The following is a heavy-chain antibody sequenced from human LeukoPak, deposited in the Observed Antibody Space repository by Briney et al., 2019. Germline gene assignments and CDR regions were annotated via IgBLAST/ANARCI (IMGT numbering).Heavy chain of an antibody. J-gene: IGHJ4*02. D-gene: IGHD3-3*01. Sequence: SETLSLTCTVSGGSISSYYWSWIRQPPGKGLEWIGCIYCSGSTNYNPSLKSRVTISVDTSKSQFSLKLRSVTAADTAVYYCARGSYYDFWSGYYTKGYFDYWGQGTLVTVSS. CDR2: IYCSGST. V-gene: IGHV4-59*08. CDR1: GGSISSYY. CDR3: ARGSYYDFWSGYYTKGYFDY.